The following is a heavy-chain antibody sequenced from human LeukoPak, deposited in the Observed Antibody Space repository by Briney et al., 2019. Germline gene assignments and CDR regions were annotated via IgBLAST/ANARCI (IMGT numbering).Heavy chain of an antibody. J-gene: IGHJ4*02. CDR3: ASRGRKMHYDSSGYYQIDY. D-gene: IGHD3-22*01. CDR2: IYSGGST. V-gene: IGHV3-66*01. CDR1: GFPVSSNY. Sequence: GGSLRLSCAASGFPVSSNYMSWVRQAPGKGLEWVSLIYSGGSTYYADSVKGRFTISRDNSKNTLYLQMNSLRAEDTAVYYCASRGRKMHYDSSGYYQIDYWGQGTLVTVSS.